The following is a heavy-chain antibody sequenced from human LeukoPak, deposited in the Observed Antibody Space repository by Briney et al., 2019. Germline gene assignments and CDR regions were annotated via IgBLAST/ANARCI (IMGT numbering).Heavy chain of an antibody. D-gene: IGHD5-12*01. CDR2: IYHSGST. Sequence: PSETLSLTCAVSGYSISSGYYWGWIRQPPGKGLEWIGSIYHSGSTYYNPSLKSRVTISVDTSKNQFSLKLSSVTAADTAVYYCARDIPTQWPRTSGYFDYWGQGTLVTVSS. CDR1: GYSISSGYY. CDR3: ARDIPTQWPRTSGYFDY. V-gene: IGHV4-38-2*02. J-gene: IGHJ4*02.